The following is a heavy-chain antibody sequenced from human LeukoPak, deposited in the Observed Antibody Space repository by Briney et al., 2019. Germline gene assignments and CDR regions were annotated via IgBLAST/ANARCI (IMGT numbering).Heavy chain of an antibody. J-gene: IGHJ4*02. Sequence: GGSLRLSCAASGFTFSSYGMHWVRQAPGKGVEWVAVISYDGSNKYYADSVKGRFTISRDNSKNTLYLQMNSLRAEDTAVYYCAKDLGGYYYDSSGYYWGQGTLVTVSS. CDR1: GFTFSSYG. D-gene: IGHD3-22*01. CDR3: AKDLGGYYYDSSGYY. V-gene: IGHV3-30*18. CDR2: ISYDGSNK.